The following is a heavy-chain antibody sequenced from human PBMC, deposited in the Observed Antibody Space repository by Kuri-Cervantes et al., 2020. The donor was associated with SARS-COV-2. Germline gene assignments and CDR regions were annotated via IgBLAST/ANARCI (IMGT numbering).Heavy chain of an antibody. D-gene: IGHD3-9*01. CDR3: AREGIITISYYYYYGMDV. CDR2: ISSSSSTI. CDR1: GFTFSSYS. Sequence: GGSLRLSCAASGFTFSSYSMNWVRQAPGKGLEWVSYISSSSSTIYYADSVKGRFTISRDNAKNSLYLQMNSLRDEDTAVYYCAREGIITISYYYYYGMDVWGQGTTVTVSS. V-gene: IGHV3-48*02. J-gene: IGHJ6*02.